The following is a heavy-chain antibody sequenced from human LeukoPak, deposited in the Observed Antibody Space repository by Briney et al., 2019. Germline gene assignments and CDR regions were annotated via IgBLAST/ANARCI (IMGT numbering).Heavy chain of an antibody. CDR1: GFTFSSYA. D-gene: IGHD6-19*01. CDR2: ISGSGGST. Sequence: GGSLRLSCAASGFTFSSYAMSWVRQAPGKGLEWVSAISGSGGSTYYADSVKGRFTISRDNSKNTLYLQTNSLRAEDTAVYYCARESGNGYSSGWYPYYYYGMDVWGQGTTVTVSS. CDR3: ARESGNGYSSGWYPYYYYGMDV. J-gene: IGHJ6*02. V-gene: IGHV3-23*01.